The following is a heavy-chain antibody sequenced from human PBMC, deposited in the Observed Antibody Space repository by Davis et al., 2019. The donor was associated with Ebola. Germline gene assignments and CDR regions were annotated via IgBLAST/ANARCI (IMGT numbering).Heavy chain of an antibody. J-gene: IGHJ6*04. Sequence: ASVKVSCKASGYTFTGYYMHWVRQAPGQGLEWMGIINPTTGGTTYAQKFQGRVTITRDTSTSTVYMELSSLRSEDTAVYYCARDFYGGNGYYYGMDVWGKGTTVTVSS. D-gene: IGHD4-23*01. CDR2: INPTTGGT. V-gene: IGHV1-46*01. CDR3: ARDFYGGNGYYYGMDV. CDR1: GYTFTGYY.